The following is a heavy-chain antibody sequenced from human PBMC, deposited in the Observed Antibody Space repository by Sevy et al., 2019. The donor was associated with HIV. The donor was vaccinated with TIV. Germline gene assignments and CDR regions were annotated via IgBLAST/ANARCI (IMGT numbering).Heavy chain of an antibody. V-gene: IGHV7-4-1*02. J-gene: IGHJ6*02. Sequence: ASVKVSCKASGYTFTTYAINWVRQAPGQGLEWMGWINTNTGNPTYAQGFTGRFVFSLVTSVSTAYLQISSLKTEETAVYFCARDPTQIVVVPAALRDYYYYAMDVWGQGTTVTVSS. CDR2: INTNTGNP. CDR3: ARDPTQIVVVPAALRDYYYYAMDV. D-gene: IGHD2-2*01. CDR1: GYTFTTYA.